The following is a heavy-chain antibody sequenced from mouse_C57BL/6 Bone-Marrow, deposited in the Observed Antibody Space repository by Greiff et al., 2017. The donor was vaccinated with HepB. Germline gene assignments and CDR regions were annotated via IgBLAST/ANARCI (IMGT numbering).Heavy chain of an antibody. V-gene: IGHV1-59*01. CDR3: ARNTDYGWFAY. J-gene: IGHJ3*01. Sequence: QVQLLQPGAELVRPGTSVKLSCKASGYTFTSYWMHWVKQRPGQGLEWIGVIDPSDSYTNYTQKFKGTATLTVDTSSSTAYMQLSSLTSEDTAVYNCARNTDYGWFAYWGQGTLVTVSA. CDR2: IDPSDSYT. CDR1: GYTFTSYW. D-gene: IGHD2-4*01.